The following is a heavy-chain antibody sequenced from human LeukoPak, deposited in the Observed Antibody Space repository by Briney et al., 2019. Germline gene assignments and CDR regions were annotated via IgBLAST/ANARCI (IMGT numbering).Heavy chain of an antibody. CDR3: ARMLHIAARLPILAPIAD. D-gene: IGHD6-6*01. CDR1: GFTFSTHP. J-gene: IGHJ1*01. CDR2: VSNSGGST. Sequence: GSPRDSCAPSGFTFSTHPMSELRHAPGKGLEWVSTVSNSGGSTYSAHSVRGHFTISSDNSKNTLYLQMNSLRPEATPVYYCARMLHIAARLPILAPIADWG. V-gene: IGHV3-23*01.